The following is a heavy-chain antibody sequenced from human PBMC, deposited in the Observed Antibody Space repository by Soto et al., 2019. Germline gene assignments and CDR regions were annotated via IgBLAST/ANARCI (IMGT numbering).Heavy chain of an antibody. CDR1: GGSISSGGYY. V-gene: IGHV4-31*03. CDR3: ARASGGFGELFPDDAFDI. D-gene: IGHD3-10*01. Sequence: SETLSLTCTVSGGSISSGGYYWSWIRQHPGKCLEWIGYIYYSGSTYYNPSLKSRVTISVDTSKNQFSLKLSSVTAADTAVYYCARASGGFGELFPDDAFDIWGQGTMVTV. CDR2: IYYSGST. J-gene: IGHJ3*02.